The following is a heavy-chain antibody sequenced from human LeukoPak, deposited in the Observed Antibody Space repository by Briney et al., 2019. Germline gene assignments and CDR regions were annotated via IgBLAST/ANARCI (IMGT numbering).Heavy chain of an antibody. Sequence: SETLSLTCTVSGGSISSYYWSWIRQTPGKGLEWIGDIYYSGSTNYNPSLKSRVTISVDTSKNQFSLKLNSVTAADTAVYYCARGLITAVNYAFDFWGQGTMVTVSS. J-gene: IGHJ3*01. D-gene: IGHD4-23*01. CDR1: GGSISSYY. CDR3: ARGLITAVNYAFDF. CDR2: IYYSGST. V-gene: IGHV4-59*01.